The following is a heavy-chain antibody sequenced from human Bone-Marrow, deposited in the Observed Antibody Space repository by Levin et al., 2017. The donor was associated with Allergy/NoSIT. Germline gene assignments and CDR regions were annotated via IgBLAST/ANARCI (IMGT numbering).Heavy chain of an antibody. CDR2: ISSSSSYI. CDR1: GFTFSSYS. V-gene: IGHV3-21*01. J-gene: IGHJ4*02. CDR3: AANGKGATQGFDY. Sequence: GGSLRLSCAASGFTFSSYSMNWVRQAPGKGLEWVSSISSSSSYIYYADSVKGRFTISRDNAKNSLYLQMNSLRAEDTAVYYCAANGKGATQGFDYWGQGTLVTVSS. D-gene: IGHD1-26*01.